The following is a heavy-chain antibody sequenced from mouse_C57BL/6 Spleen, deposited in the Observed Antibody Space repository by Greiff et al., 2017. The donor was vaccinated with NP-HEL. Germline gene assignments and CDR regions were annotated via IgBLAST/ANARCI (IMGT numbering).Heavy chain of an antibody. CDR1: GFTFSSYA. Sequence: EVQGVESGEGLVKPGGSLKLSCAASGFTFSSYAMSWVRQTPEKRLEWVAYISSGGDYIYYADTVKGRFTISRDNARNTLYLQMSSLKAEDTAMYYCTGGLPVYFDYWGQGTTLTVSS. CDR2: ISSGGDYI. V-gene: IGHV5-9-1*02. J-gene: IGHJ2*01. CDR3: TGGLPVYFDY.